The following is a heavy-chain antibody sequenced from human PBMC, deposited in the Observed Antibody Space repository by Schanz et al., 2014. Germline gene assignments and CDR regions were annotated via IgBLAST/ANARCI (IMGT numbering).Heavy chain of an antibody. J-gene: IGHJ3*01. CDR2: MYINSGST. Sequence: VQLVESGGGLIQPGGSLRLSCAVSGFTVNTNYMSGVRQAPGKGLEWISSMYINSGSTQYADSVKGRFIISRDSSKNTLFLQMNSLRAEDTAVYFCARDGGRDGYNLAFDVWGQGTLVTVSS. CDR1: GFTVNTNY. V-gene: IGHV3-53*01. CDR3: ARDGGRDGYNLAFDV. D-gene: IGHD5-12*01.